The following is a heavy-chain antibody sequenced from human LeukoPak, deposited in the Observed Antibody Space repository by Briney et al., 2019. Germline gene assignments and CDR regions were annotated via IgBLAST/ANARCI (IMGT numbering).Heavy chain of an antibody. CDR2: IIPIFGTA. CDR3: ARGSETPHLEWLSLGYMDV. J-gene: IGHJ6*03. CDR1: GGTFSSYA. D-gene: IGHD3-3*01. V-gene: IGHV1-69*05. Sequence: GASVKVSCKASGGTFSSYAISWVRQAPGQGLEWMGGIIPIFGTANYAQKFQGRVTITTDESTSTAYMELSSLRSEDTAVYYCARGSETPHLEWLSLGYMDVWGKGTTVTVSS.